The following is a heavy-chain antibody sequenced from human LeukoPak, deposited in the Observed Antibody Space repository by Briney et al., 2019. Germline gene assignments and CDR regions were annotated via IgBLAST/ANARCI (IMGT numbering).Heavy chain of an antibody. V-gene: IGHV3-30*18. Sequence: PGRSLRLSCAASGFTFSSYAMHWVRQAPGKGLEWVAVISYDGSNEFYADSVKGRFTISRDNSKNTLYLQMNSLRAEDTTIYYCAKERGSYGFSAYYYYGMDVWGQGTTVTVSS. J-gene: IGHJ6*02. CDR2: ISYDGSNE. CDR3: AKERGSYGFSAYYYYGMDV. D-gene: IGHD5-18*01. CDR1: GFTFSSYA.